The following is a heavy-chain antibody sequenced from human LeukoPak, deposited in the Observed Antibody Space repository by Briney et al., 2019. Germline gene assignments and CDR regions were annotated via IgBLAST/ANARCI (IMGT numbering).Heavy chain of an antibody. CDR2: ISSSSSTI. CDR1: GFTFSSYS. D-gene: IGHD6-19*01. Sequence: PGGSLRLSCAASGFTFSSYSMNWVRQAPGKGLEWVSYISSSSSTIYYADSVKGRFTISRDNAKNSLYLQMNSLRAEDTAVYYCATSPAIYSSGSHLVFDYWGQGTLVTVSS. V-gene: IGHV3-48*01. J-gene: IGHJ4*02. CDR3: ATSPAIYSSGSHLVFDY.